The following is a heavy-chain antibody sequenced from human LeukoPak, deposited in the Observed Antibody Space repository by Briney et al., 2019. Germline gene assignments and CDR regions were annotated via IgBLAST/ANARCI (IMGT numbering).Heavy chain of an antibody. D-gene: IGHD1-26*01. V-gene: IGHV3-23*01. CDR1: GFTFTSYD. CDR3: AKSQIVGTTRSLDI. CDR2: IRGSGGST. J-gene: IGHJ3*02. Sequence: GGSLRLSCAASGFTFTSYDMSWVRQAPGKGLEWVSGIRGSGGSTYYADSVKGRFTISRDNSRNTLNLQMSSPRAEDTAVYYCAKSQIVGTTRSLDIWGQGTMVTVSS.